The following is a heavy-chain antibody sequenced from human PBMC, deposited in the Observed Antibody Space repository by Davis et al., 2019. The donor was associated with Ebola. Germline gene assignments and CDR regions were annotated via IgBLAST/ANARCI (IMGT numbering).Heavy chain of an antibody. CDR3: ARDITVAAPLDY. CDR1: GFTFSSYS. J-gene: IGHJ4*02. V-gene: IGHV3-21*01. CDR2: ISSSSSYI. D-gene: IGHD6-19*01. Sequence: GGSLRLSCAASGFTFSSYSMNWVRQAPGKGLEWVSSISSSSSYIYYADSVKGRFTISRDNAKNSLYLQMNSLRAEDTAVYYCARDITVAAPLDYWGQGTLVTVSS.